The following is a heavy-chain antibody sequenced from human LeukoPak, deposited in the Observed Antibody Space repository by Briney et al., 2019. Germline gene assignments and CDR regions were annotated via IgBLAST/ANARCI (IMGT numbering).Heavy chain of an antibody. CDR1: GFTFSSYG. Sequence: GGSLRLSCAASGFTFSSYGMSWVRQAPGKGLEWVANIKQDGSEKYYVDSVKGRFTISRDNAKNSLYLQMNSLRAEDTAVYYCARDLRIAVAGTHYYYYYGMDVWGQGTTVTVSS. V-gene: IGHV3-7*01. J-gene: IGHJ6*02. D-gene: IGHD6-19*01. CDR2: IKQDGSEK. CDR3: ARDLRIAVAGTHYYYYYGMDV.